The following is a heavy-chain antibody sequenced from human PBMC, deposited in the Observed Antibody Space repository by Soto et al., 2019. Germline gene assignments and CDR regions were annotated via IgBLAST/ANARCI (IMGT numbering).Heavy chain of an antibody. CDR2: INPKSGGT. CDR3: ARGDSTDCSNGVCSFFYHLDMDV. V-gene: IGHV1-2*04. Sequence: ASVKVSCKASGYSFTDYHIHWVRQAPGQGLEWLGRINPKSGGTSTAQKFQGWVTMTTDTPISTASMELTRLTSDDTAIYYCARGDSTDCSNGVCSFFYHLDMDVWGQGTTVTVSS. J-gene: IGHJ6*02. D-gene: IGHD2-8*01. CDR1: GYSFTDYH.